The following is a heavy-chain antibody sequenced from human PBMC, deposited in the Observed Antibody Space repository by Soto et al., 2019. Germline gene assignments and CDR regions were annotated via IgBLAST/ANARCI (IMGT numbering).Heavy chain of an antibody. CDR2: ISGSGEMT. V-gene: IGHV3-23*01. Sequence: GGSLRLCCAASGFTFRGDAMSWVRQAPGKGLEWVSSISGSGEMTHYAESVKGRFTISRDNSKNTLYPQMESLRAEDTALYYCARSEMTYNWNDWGQGTLVTVSS. D-gene: IGHD1-1*01. J-gene: IGHJ4*02. CDR1: GFTFRGDA. CDR3: ARSEMTYNWND.